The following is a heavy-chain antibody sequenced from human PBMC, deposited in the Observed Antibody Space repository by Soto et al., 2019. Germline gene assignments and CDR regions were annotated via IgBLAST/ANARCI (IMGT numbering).Heavy chain of an antibody. CDR2: INQDGGVT. V-gene: IGHV3-7*03. D-gene: IGHD6-19*01. CDR3: ARYFRGSGRYFFDY. J-gene: IGHJ4*02. CDR1: GFTFISSF. Sequence: PGGSLRLSCVASGFTFISSFMGWIRQAPGKGLEWVANINQDGGVTYNVDSVEGRFTISRDNTKDSLYLQMNSLRGEDTAMYYCARYFRGSGRYFFDYWGQGTLVTV.